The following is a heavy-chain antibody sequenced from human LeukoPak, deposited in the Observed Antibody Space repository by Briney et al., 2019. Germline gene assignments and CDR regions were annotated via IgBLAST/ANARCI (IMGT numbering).Heavy chain of an antibody. Sequence: GGSLRLSCAASGFTFSSFGMHWVRQAPGKGLEWVALIRYDGSNKYYADSVKGRFTISRDNSKNTLYLQVNSPRAEDTAMYYCAKDLGYSYGYVDYWGQGALVTVSS. J-gene: IGHJ4*02. CDR3: AKDLGYSYGYVDY. D-gene: IGHD5-18*01. CDR1: GFTFSSFG. CDR2: IRYDGSNK. V-gene: IGHV3-30*02.